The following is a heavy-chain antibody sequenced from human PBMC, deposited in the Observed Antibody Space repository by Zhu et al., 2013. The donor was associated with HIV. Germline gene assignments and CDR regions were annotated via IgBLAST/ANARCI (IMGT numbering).Heavy chain of an antibody. D-gene: IGHD6-25*01. CDR1: GYTFTSLD. CDR2: MNPRSGNS. J-gene: IGHJ4*02. CDR3: TRVAGSVDY. Sequence: QVQLVQSGAEVKKPGASVKVSCKASGYTFTSLDINWVRQATGQGLEWVGWMNPRSGNSGFAQKFQGRVTMTRDTSIATAYMKLSSLTSEDTAVYYCTRVAGSVDYWGQGTLVTVSS. V-gene: IGHV1-8*02.